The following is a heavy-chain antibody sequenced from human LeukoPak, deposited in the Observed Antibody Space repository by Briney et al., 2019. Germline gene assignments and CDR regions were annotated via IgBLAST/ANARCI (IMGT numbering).Heavy chain of an antibody. CDR2: ISYDGSNK. CDR3: ARDGEYCSSTSCYPYYYYYMDV. CDR1: GFTFSSHG. D-gene: IGHD2-2*01. Sequence: GGSLRLSCAASGFTFSSHGMHWVRQAPGKGLEWVAVISYDGSNKYYADSVKGRFTISRDNSKNTLYLQMNSLRAEDTAVYYCARDGEYCSSTSCYPYYYYYMDVWGKGTTVTVSS. V-gene: IGHV3-30*03. J-gene: IGHJ6*03.